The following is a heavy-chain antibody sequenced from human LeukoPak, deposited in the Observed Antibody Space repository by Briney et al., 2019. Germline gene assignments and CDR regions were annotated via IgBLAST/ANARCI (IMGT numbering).Heavy chain of an antibody. CDR3: ARAPAATNWFDP. J-gene: IGHJ5*02. Sequence: SQTLSLTCTVSGGSISSRDYYWSWIRQPPGKGLEWIGYIYYSGSTYYNPSLKSRVTISVDTSKNQFPLKLSSVPAADTAVYYCARAPAATNWFDPWGQGTLVTVSS. CDR2: IYYSGST. V-gene: IGHV4-30-4*08. CDR1: GGSISSRDYY. D-gene: IGHD2-15*01.